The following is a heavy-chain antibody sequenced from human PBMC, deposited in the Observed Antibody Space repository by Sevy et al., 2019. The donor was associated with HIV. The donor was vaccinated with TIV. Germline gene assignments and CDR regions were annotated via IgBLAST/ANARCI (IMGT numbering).Heavy chain of an antibody. J-gene: IGHJ6*03. CDR3: ARESGSSSWYYYYYYMDV. D-gene: IGHD6-13*01. CDR1: GYTFTSYG. Sequence: ASVKVSCKASGYTFTSYGISWVRQAPGQGLEWMGWISAYNGNTNYAQKLQGRVTMTTDTSTSTAYMELGSLRSDDTAVYYCARESGSSSWYYYYYYMDVWGKGTTVTVSS. CDR2: ISAYNGNT. V-gene: IGHV1-18*01.